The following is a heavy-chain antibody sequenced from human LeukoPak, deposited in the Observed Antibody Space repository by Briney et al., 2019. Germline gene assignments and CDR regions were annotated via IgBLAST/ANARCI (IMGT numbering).Heavy chain of an antibody. Sequence: GGSLRLSCAASGFTFSNYDMHWVRQAPGKGLEWVSAISSSSSCIYYADSIKGRFTISRDNAENSLYLQMNSLRAVDTAVYFCARGEEKATITALDSWGQGTLVTVSS. CDR2: ISSSSSCI. CDR1: GFTFSNYD. J-gene: IGHJ4*02. V-gene: IGHV3-21*01. CDR3: ARGEEKATITALDS. D-gene: IGHD5-24*01.